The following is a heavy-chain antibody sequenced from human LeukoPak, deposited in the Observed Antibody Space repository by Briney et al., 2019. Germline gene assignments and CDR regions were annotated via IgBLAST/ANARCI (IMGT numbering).Heavy chain of an antibody. V-gene: IGHV4-4*07. CDR1: GGSISSYY. Sequence: SETLSLTCTVSGGSISSYYWSWIRQPAGKGLEWIGRIYTSGSTNYNPSLKSRVTISVDTSKNQFSLKLSSVTAADTAVYYCARVERWFGFQNWFDPWGQGTLVTVSS. CDR2: IYTSGST. D-gene: IGHD3-10*01. CDR3: ARVERWFGFQNWFDP. J-gene: IGHJ5*02.